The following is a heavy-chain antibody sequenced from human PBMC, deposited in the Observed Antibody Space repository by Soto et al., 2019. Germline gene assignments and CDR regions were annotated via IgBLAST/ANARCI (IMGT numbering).Heavy chain of an antibody. J-gene: IGHJ4*02. D-gene: IGHD3-22*01. Sequence: QVQLVQSGAEVKKPGSSVKVSCKASGGTFSSYAISWVRQAPGQGLEWMGGIIPIFGRADYAQKFQGRVKITAHESTSTGNMELGSLRSEDTGVYYCASHYDSSGYYYRGLDYWGQGTLVTVSS. CDR2: IIPIFGRA. CDR3: ASHYDSSGYYYRGLDY. V-gene: IGHV1-69*12. CDR1: GGTFSSYA.